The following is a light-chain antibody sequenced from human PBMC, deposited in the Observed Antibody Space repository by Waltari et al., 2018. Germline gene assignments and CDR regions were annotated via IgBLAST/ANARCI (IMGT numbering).Light chain of an antibody. J-gene: IGLJ2*01. Sequence: SALTQPDSVSGSPGQSITISCSGISSDSGGYEYVSWYQQHPGKAHKVIIYDVTNRPSGVSNRFSGSKSGSSASLTISGLQAEDEADYYCSSFTSSTTGIFGGGTKLTVL. CDR1: SSDSGGYEY. V-gene: IGLV2-14*01. CDR3: SSFTSSTTGI. CDR2: DVT.